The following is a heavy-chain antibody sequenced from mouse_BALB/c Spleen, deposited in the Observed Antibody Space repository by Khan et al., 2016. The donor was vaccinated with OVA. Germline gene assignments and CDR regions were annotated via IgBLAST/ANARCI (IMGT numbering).Heavy chain of an antibody. V-gene: IGHV1S41*01. CDR2: IGPGSGSS. J-gene: IGHJ4*01. D-gene: IGHD1-1*01. CDR3: ARSNYYGSGLYAMDY. Sequence: DLVKPGASVKLSCKVSGYTFTSYWINWIKQRPGQGLEWIGQIGPGSGSSYYNEMFKGKAILSVEASSRTVYIQLSSLSSEDSAVYFSARSNYYGSGLYAMDYWGQGASVTVSS. CDR1: GYTFTSYW.